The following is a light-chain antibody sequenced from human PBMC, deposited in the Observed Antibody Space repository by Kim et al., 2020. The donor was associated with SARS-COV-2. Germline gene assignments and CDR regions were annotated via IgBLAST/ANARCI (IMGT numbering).Light chain of an antibody. Sequence: EIVLTQSPAPLSLSPGERATLSCRASQSVSSYLAWYQQKPGQAPRLLICDVSNRATGIPARFSGSGSGTDFTLTISSLEPEDFAVYYCQQRSNWPITFGQGTRLDIK. CDR1: QSVSSY. J-gene: IGKJ5*01. CDR2: DVS. V-gene: IGKV3-11*01. CDR3: QQRSNWPIT.